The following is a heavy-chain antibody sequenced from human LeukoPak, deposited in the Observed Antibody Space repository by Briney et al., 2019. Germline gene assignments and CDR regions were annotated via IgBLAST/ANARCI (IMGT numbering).Heavy chain of an antibody. D-gene: IGHD1-26*01. J-gene: IGHJ4*02. CDR1: GFTFSDSA. CDR3: TRVPKSGSDSDF. Sequence: GGSLRLSCAASGFTFSDSAMHWVRQASGKGLEWVGRIRSKANSYAIAYAASVKGRFTISRDDSKNTAYLQMNSLKTEDTAVYYCTRVPKSGSDSDFWGQGTLVTVSS. CDR2: IRSKANSYAI. V-gene: IGHV3-73*01.